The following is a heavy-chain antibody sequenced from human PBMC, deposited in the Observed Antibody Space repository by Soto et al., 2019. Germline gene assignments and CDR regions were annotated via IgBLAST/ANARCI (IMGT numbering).Heavy chain of an antibody. V-gene: IGHV4-59*01. J-gene: IGHJ4*02. CDR1: GGSISSYY. CDR2: IYYSGST. CDR3: ARRWGGTFDY. D-gene: IGHD2-21*01. Sequence: SETLSLTCTVSGGSISSYYWSRIRQPPGKGLEWIGYIYYSGSTNYNPSLKSRVTISVDTSKNQFSLKLSSVTAADTAVYYCARRWGGTFDYWGQGTLVTVS.